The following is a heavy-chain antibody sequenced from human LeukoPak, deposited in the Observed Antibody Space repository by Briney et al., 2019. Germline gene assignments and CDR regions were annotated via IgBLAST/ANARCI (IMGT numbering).Heavy chain of an antibody. J-gene: IGHJ4*02. CDR1: GLNFSTSG. D-gene: IGHD1-14*01. V-gene: IGHV3-21*06. Sequence: GGSLRLSCTTSGLNFSTSGFNWVRQAPGRGLEWVASIGPTGFDRYHADSIKGRFTISRDNANNFLYLQMDSLRAEDTAVYYCATETNGRHYDYWGQRTLLTVSS. CDR2: IGPTGFDR. CDR3: ATETNGRHYDY.